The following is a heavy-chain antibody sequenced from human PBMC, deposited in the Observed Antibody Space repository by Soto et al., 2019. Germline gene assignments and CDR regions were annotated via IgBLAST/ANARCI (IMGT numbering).Heavy chain of an antibody. CDR3: ARGVGAYYFDY. CDR2: IIPIFGTT. V-gene: IGHV1-69*01. J-gene: IGHJ4*01. D-gene: IGHD1-26*01. Sequence: QVQLVQYGAEVKKPGSSVKVSCKASGGTFSTYAITWVRQAPGQGLEWLGGIIPIFGTTDYARKFQGRVTITAAESTSTVFIDLSSLTSENTAVYYCARGVGAYYFDYWGHGTLVTVSS. CDR1: GGTFSTYA.